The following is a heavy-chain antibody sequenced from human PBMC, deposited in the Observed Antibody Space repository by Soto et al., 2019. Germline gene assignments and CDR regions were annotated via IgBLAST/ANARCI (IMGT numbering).Heavy chain of an antibody. V-gene: IGHV1-69*01. Sequence: QVHLVQSGAEVMKPGSSVRVSCKASGGSFSNYAVTWVRQAPGQRLEWMGGITPMFGIANYAQKFQGRVTITADESTGTAYMELSSLRSDDTATYYCASDRHHSGFEDWGQGTLVTVSS. J-gene: IGHJ4*02. CDR2: ITPMFGIA. CDR3: ASDRHHSGFED. CDR1: GGSFSNYA.